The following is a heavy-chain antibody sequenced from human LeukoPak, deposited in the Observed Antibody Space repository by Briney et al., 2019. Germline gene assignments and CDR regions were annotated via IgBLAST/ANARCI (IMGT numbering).Heavy chain of an antibody. Sequence: GGSLRLSCAASGFTFDDYAMHWVRQAPGKGLEWVSLISWDGGSTYYADSVKGRFTISRDNSKNSLYLQMNSLRAEDTALYYCAKDMSESGSYIWFDPWGQGTLVTVSS. CDR1: GFTFDDYA. CDR3: AKDMSESGSYIWFDP. J-gene: IGHJ5*02. D-gene: IGHD1-26*01. CDR2: ISWDGGST. V-gene: IGHV3-43D*03.